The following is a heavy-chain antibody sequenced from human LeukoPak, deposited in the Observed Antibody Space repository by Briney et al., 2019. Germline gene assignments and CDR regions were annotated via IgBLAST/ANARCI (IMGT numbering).Heavy chain of an antibody. Sequence: SETLSLTCAVYGGSFSGYYWSWIRQPPGKGLEWIGEINHSGSTNYNPSLKSRVTISVDTSKNQFSLKLSSVTAADTAVYYCARDGVGGSYPAPLDYWGQGTLVTVSS. CDR2: INHSGST. CDR3: ARDGVGGSYPAPLDY. J-gene: IGHJ4*02. V-gene: IGHV4-34*01. CDR1: GGSFSGYY. D-gene: IGHD1-26*01.